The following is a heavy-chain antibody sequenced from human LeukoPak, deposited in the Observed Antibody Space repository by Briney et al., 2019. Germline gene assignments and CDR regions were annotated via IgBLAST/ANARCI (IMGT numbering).Heavy chain of an antibody. CDR3: TIPYCSSATCYEFLFGH. V-gene: IGHV3-15*01. CDR1: GFTFNNAW. CDR2: IKSKSDGGTT. J-gene: IGHJ4*02. D-gene: IGHD2-2*01. Sequence: PGGSLKLSCAASGFTFNNAWLSWVRQAPGQGLEWIGRIKSKSDGGTTDYAAPVKGRFTISRDDSKNTLYLQMNSLKTEDTAVYYCTIPYCSSATCYEFLFGHWGQGTLVTVSS.